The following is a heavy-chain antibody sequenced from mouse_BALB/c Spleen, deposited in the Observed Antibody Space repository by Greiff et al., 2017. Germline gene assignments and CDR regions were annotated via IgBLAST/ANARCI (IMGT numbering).Heavy chain of an antibody. Sequence: VQLQQSGAELVRPGTSVKVSCKASGYAFTNYLIEWVKQRPGQGLEWIGVINPGSGGTNYNEKFKGKATLTADKSSSTAYMQLSSLTSDDSAVYFCARSERLLRGYFDYWGQGTTLTVSS. D-gene: IGHD2-3*01. CDR2: INPGSGGT. J-gene: IGHJ2*01. CDR3: ARSERLLRGYFDY. CDR1: GYAFTNYL. V-gene: IGHV1-54*01.